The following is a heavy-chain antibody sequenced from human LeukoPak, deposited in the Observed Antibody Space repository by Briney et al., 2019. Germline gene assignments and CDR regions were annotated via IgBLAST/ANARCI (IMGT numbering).Heavy chain of an antibody. CDR2: ISAYNGNT. J-gene: IGHJ6*02. CDR3: ARSRGSGSSGSYYYYGMDV. D-gene: IGHD3-10*01. V-gene: IGHV1-18*01. Sequence: ASVKVSCTASGYTFTSYGISWVRQAPGQGLEWMGWISAYNGNTNYAQKLQGRVTMTTDTSTSTAYMELRSLRSDDTAVYYCARSRGSGSSGSYYYYGMDVWGQGTTVTVSS. CDR1: GYTFTSYG.